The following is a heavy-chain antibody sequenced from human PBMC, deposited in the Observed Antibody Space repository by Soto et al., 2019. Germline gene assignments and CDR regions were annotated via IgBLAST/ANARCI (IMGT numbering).Heavy chain of an antibody. CDR1: GGSISSGGYY. J-gene: IGHJ4*02. Sequence: QVQLQESGPGLVKPSQTLSLTCTVSGGSISSGGYYWSWIRQHPGKGLEWIGYIYYSGSTYYNPSLKSRGTISVDTSKNQFALKLSSVTAADTAVYYCAREGGIVGATAADYWGQGTLVTVSS. D-gene: IGHD1-26*01. V-gene: IGHV4-31*03. CDR2: IYYSGST. CDR3: AREGGIVGATAADY.